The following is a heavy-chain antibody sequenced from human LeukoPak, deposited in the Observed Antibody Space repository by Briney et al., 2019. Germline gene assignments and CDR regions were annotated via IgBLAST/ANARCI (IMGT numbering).Heavy chain of an antibody. J-gene: IGHJ6*03. D-gene: IGHD3-10*01. CDR1: GFTFSSYG. Sequence: QPGGSLRLSCAASGFTFSSYGMHWVRQAPGKGLEWVAFIRYDGSNKYYADSVKGRFTISRDNSKNTLYLQMNSLRAEDTAVYYCARDRGVSGRNMDVWGKGTTVTVSS. CDR2: IRYDGSNK. V-gene: IGHV3-30*02. CDR3: ARDRGVSGRNMDV.